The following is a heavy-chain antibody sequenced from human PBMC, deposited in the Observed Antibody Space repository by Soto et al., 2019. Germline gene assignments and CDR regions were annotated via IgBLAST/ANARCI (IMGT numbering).Heavy chain of an antibody. V-gene: IGHV4-61*08. Sequence: QVQLQESAPGRVKPPKTRSLTCMSSVGPSGRVGYSGSWIRRPPGRERGGMGDISYRGSTNYNSSLKSRVTISVDTSKKQFSLKLSSVTTADTAVYYCARDERIVGASRRPTYYYGMDVWGQGTTVTVSS. D-gene: IGHD1-26*01. CDR2: ISYRGST. CDR3: ARDERIVGASRRPTYYYGMDV. J-gene: IGHJ6*02. CDR1: VGPSGRVGYS.